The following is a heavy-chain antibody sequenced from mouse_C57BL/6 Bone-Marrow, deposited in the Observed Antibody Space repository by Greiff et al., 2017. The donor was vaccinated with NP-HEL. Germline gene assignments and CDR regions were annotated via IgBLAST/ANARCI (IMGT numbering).Heavy chain of an antibody. CDR2: INPSTGGT. CDR1: GYSFTGYY. D-gene: IGHD4-1*01. V-gene: IGHV1-42*01. J-gene: IGHJ2*01. CDR3: ARSALTGLFDY. Sequence: VQLQQSGPELVKPGASVKISCKASGYSFTGYYMNWVKQSPEKSLEWIGEINPSTGGTTYNQKFKAKATLTVDKSSSTAYMQLKSLTSEDSAVYYCARSALTGLFDYWGQGTTLTVSS.